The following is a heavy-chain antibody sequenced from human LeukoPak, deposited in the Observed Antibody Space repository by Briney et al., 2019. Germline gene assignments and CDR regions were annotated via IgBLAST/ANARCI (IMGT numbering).Heavy chain of an antibody. CDR3: ARNFYASSGYFS. CDR1: GGYMNTDY. V-gene: IGHV4-4*07. J-gene: IGHJ4*02. D-gene: IGHD3-22*01. CDR2: IYPSGGTT. Sequence: SETLSLTCTVSGGYMNTDYCNWIRKPAGKGLEWIGLIYPSGGTTNYNPSLKSRVTMSIDTSKNQFSLNLRSVTAADTAIYYCARNFYASSGYFSWGQGTLVTVSS.